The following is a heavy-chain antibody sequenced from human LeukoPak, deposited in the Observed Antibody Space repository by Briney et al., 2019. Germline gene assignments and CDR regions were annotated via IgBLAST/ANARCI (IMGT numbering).Heavy chain of an antibody. Sequence: TPSETLSLTCTVSGGSISSYYWSWIRQPPGKGLEWIGYIYCSGSTNYNPSLKSRVTISVDTSKNQFSLKLSSVTAADTAVYYCARARSSGFLFGPAYNWFDPWGQGTLVTVSS. D-gene: IGHD6-19*01. J-gene: IGHJ5*02. CDR1: GGSISSYY. CDR3: ARARSSGFLFGPAYNWFDP. CDR2: IYCSGST. V-gene: IGHV4-59*01.